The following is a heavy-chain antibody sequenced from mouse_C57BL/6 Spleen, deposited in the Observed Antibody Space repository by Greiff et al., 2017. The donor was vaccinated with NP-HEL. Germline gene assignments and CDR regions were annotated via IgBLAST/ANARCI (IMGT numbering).Heavy chain of an antibody. D-gene: IGHD2-5*01. J-gene: IGHJ4*01. CDR1: GYTFTSYW. CDR2: IDPSDSYT. V-gene: IGHV1-59*01. CDR3: AGDYSNHYAMDY. Sequence: QVQLQQPGAELVRPGTSVKLSCKASGYTFTSYWMHWVKQRPGQGLEWIGVIDPSDSYTNYNQKFKGKATLTVDTSSSTAYMQLSSLTSEDSAVYYCAGDYSNHYAMDYWGQGTSVTVSS.